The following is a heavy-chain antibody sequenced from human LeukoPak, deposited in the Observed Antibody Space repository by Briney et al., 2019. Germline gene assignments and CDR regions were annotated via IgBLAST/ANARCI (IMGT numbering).Heavy chain of an antibody. D-gene: IGHD3-10*01. J-gene: IGHJ4*02. CDR3: ARVEKGSGSYYNLDY. Sequence: SETLSLTCAVYGGSFSGYYWSWIRQPPGKGLEWIGEINHSGSTNYNPSLKSRVTISVDTSKNQFSLKLSSVTAVDTAVYYCARVEKGSGSYYNLDYWGQGTLVTVSS. CDR2: INHSGST. V-gene: IGHV4-34*01. CDR1: GGSFSGYY.